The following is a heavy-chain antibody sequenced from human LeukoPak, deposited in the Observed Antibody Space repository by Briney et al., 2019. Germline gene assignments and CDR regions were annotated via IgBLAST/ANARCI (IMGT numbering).Heavy chain of an antibody. Sequence: ASVKVSCKASGGTFSSYAISWVRQAPGQGLEWMGRIIPILGIANYAQKFQGRVTITADKSTSTAYMELSRLRSEDTAVYYCAREGESSWYLEWGHFDYWGQGTLVTVSS. CDR1: GGTFSSYA. J-gene: IGHJ4*02. CDR2: IIPILGIA. V-gene: IGHV1-69*04. D-gene: IGHD6-13*01. CDR3: AREGESSWYLEWGHFDY.